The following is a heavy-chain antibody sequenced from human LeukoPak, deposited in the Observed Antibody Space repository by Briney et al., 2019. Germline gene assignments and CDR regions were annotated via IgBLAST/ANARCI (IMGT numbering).Heavy chain of an antibody. CDR2: IYYSGST. J-gene: IGHJ4*02. V-gene: IGHV4-31*03. Sequence: PSVTLSPTCTVSGGSISSGGYYWSWIRQHPGKGLEWIGYIYYSGSTYYNPSLKSRVTISVDTSKNQFSLKLSSVTAADTAVYYCARVGSGYYFDYRGQGTLVTVSS. CDR1: GGSISSGGYY. CDR3: ARVGSGYYFDY. D-gene: IGHD3-22*01.